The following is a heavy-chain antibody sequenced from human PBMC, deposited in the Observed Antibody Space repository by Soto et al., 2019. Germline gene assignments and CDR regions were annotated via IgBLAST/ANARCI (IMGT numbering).Heavy chain of an antibody. CDR1: GYTFTGYY. CDR2: INPNSGGT. J-gene: IGHJ4*02. V-gene: IGHV1-2*04. CDR3: ARDLVGATKVFDY. D-gene: IGHD1-26*01. Sequence: GASMKVSCKASGYTFTGYYMHWVRQAPGQGLEWMGWINPNSGGTNYAQKFQGWVTMTRDTSISTAYMELSRLRSDDTAVYYCARDLVGATKVFDYWGQGTLVTVSS.